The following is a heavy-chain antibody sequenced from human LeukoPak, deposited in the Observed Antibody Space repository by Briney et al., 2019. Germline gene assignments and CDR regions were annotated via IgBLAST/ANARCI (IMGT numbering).Heavy chain of an antibody. V-gene: IGHV4-34*01. CDR3: ARMGGSGGWYWRDY. Sequence: SETLSLTCAVYGGSFSGYYWSWIRQPPGKGLEWIGEINHSGSTNYNPSLKSRVTISVDTSKNQFSLKLSSVTAADTAVYYCARMGGSGGWYWRDYWGQGTLVTVSS. CDR1: GGSFSGYY. J-gene: IGHJ4*02. D-gene: IGHD6-19*01. CDR2: INHSGST.